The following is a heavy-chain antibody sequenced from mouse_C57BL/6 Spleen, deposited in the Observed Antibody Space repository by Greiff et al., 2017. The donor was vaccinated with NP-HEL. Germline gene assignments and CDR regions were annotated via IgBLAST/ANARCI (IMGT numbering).Heavy chain of an antibody. CDR1: GYAFSSYW. CDR2: IYPGDGDT. J-gene: IGHJ3*01. D-gene: IGHD1-1*01. CDR3: ASPYYYGSSYGFAY. Sequence: VQLKQSGAELVKPGASVKISCKASGYAFSSYWMNWVKQRPGKGLEWIGQIYPGDGDTNYNGKFKGKATLTADKSSSTAYMQLSSLTSEDSAVYFCASPYYYGSSYGFAYWGQGTLVTVSA. V-gene: IGHV1-80*01.